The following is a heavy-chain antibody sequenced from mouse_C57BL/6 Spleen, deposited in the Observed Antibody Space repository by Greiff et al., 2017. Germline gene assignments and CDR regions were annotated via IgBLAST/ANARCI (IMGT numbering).Heavy chain of an antibody. CDR1: GYTFTDYN. CDR2: INPNNGGT. V-gene: IGHV1-18*01. D-gene: IGHD3-2*02. Sequence: DVKLQESGPELVKPGASVKIPCKASGYTFTDYNMDWVKQSHGKSLEWIGDINPNNGGTIYNQKFKGKATLTVDKSSSTAYMELRSLTSEDTAVYYCARRADSSGHYYAMDYWGQGTSVTVSS. J-gene: IGHJ4*01. CDR3: ARRADSSGHYYAMDY.